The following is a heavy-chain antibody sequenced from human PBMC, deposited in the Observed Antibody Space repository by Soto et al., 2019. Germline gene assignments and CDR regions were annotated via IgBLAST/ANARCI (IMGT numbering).Heavy chain of an antibody. J-gene: IGHJ3*02. CDR1: GFTFSTYA. CDR3: AKVSRFLDSGLI. D-gene: IGHD3-10*01. V-gene: IGHV3-23*01. Sequence: EVQLLESGGGLVQPGGSLRLSCTASGFTFSTYAMTWVRQAPGKGLEWVSAISGGGGPTYYADSVKGRFTISRDNSKNTLSRLMNSLRADDTAVYYCAKVSRFLDSGLIWGQGTLVTVSS. CDR2: ISGGGGPT.